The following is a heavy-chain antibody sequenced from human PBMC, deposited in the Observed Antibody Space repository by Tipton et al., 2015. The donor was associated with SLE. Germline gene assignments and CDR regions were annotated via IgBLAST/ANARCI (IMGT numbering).Heavy chain of an antibody. CDR3: AGGYSYGFYYYYAMDV. D-gene: IGHD5-18*01. J-gene: IGHJ6*02. CDR1: GFTFSNYA. V-gene: IGHV3-66*01. CDR2: VYSNDDT. Sequence: SLRLSCAASGFTFSNYAMSWVRQAPGKGLEWVAIVYSNDDTYYADSVKGRFTISRDNSKNTLYLQMNSLRADDTAVYYCAGGYSYGFYYYYAMDVWGQGTTVTVPS.